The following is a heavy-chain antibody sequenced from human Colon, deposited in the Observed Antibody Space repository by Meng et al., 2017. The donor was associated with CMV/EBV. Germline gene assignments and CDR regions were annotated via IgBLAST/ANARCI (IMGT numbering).Heavy chain of an antibody. Sequence: SETLSLTCTVSGGSISTNSYYWGWIRQPPGKGLEWIGSVYYNGNTYHNPSLGSRVTISRDTSKNQFSLKLSSVTAADTAVYYCASIPRGILIRLFDFWGQGTLVTVSS. CDR2: VYYNGNT. D-gene: IGHD2/OR15-2a*01. V-gene: IGHV4-39*07. CDR3: ASIPRGILIRLFDF. CDR1: GGSISTNSYY. J-gene: IGHJ4*02.